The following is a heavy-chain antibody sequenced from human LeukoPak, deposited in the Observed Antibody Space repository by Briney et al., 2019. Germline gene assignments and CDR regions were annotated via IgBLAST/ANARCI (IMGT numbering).Heavy chain of an antibody. J-gene: IGHJ4*02. D-gene: IGHD3-16*02. V-gene: IGHV3-23*01. Sequence: PGGSLRLSCAASGFTFSSYAMSWVRQAPGKGLERVSAISGSGGSTYYADSVKGRFTISRDNSKNTLYLQMNSLRAEDTAVYYCAKDGSHDYAWGSYRYYWGQGTLVTVSS. CDR2: ISGSGGST. CDR3: AKDGSHDYAWGSYRYY. CDR1: GFTFSSYA.